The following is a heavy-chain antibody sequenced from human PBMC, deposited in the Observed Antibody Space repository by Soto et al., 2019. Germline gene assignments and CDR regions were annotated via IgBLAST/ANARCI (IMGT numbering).Heavy chain of an antibody. CDR2: INHSGST. Sequence: ETLSLTCAVYGGSFSGYYWTWIRQPPGTGLEWIGEINHSGSTHYNPSLKSRVTISVDKSKNQFSLKLSSVTAADTAVYYCARDQLEGNWFDPWGQGTLVTVSS. J-gene: IGHJ5*02. D-gene: IGHD1-1*01. CDR1: GGSFSGYY. V-gene: IGHV4-34*01. CDR3: ARDQLEGNWFDP.